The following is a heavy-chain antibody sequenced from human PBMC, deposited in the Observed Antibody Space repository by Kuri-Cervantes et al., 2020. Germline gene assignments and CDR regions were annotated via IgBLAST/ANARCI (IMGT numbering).Heavy chain of an antibody. CDR2: ISWNSGSI. J-gene: IGHJ3*02. CDR1: GFTFDDYA. Sequence: SLKISCAASGFTFDDYAMHWVRQAPGKGLEWVSGISWNSGSIGYADSVKGRFTISRDNSKNTLYLQMNSLRAEDTAVYYCARCLNYYDSSGYYSIDAFDIWGQGTMVTVSS. CDR3: ARCLNYYDSSGYYSIDAFDI. D-gene: IGHD3-22*01. V-gene: IGHV3-9*01.